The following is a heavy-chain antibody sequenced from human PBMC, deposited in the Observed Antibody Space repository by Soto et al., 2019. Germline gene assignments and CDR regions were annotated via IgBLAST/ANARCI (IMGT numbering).Heavy chain of an antibody. D-gene: IGHD4-17*01. V-gene: IGHV3-9*01. J-gene: IGHJ6*03. CDR3: VKVGPVTDQGYYYYMDV. CDR1: GFTFDDYA. CDR2: ISWNSGSI. Sequence: GGSLRLSCAASGFTFDDYAMHWVRQAPGKGLEWVSGISWNSGSIGYADSVKGRFTISRDNAKNSLYLQMNSLRAEDTALYYCVKVGPVTDQGYYYYMDVWGKGTTVTVSS.